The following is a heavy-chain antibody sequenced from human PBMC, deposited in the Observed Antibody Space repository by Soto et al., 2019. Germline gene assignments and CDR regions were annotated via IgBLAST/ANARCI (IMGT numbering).Heavy chain of an antibody. CDR2: ITPILRTR. Sequence: QVQLVQSGAAVKKPGSSVKVSCKASGGTFSTYTFTWVRQAPGQGLEWMGGITPILRTRHYAQTFQGRVTITADDATRTLSLELSTLRSEETAVNFCARDQAVAGLEVWGQGDLVTVSS. CDR1: GGTFSTYT. D-gene: IGHD6-19*01. CDR3: ARDQAVAGLEV. V-gene: IGHV1-69*01. J-gene: IGHJ4*02.